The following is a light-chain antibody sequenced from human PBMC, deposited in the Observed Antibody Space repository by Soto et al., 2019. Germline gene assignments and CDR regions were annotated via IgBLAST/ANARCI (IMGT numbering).Light chain of an antibody. CDR3: QSYVDTLGGFYV. CDR1: SSNIGAEYG. Sequence: QSVLTQPPSVSGAPGQRVTISCTGSSSNIGAEYGIRWYQHLPGTAPKLLIYGVNSRPSGVPDRFSGSKSGSSASLAIAGLQVEDEDDSYCQSYVDTLGGFYVLGTETMVTVL. J-gene: IGLJ1*01. CDR2: GVN. V-gene: IGLV1-40*01.